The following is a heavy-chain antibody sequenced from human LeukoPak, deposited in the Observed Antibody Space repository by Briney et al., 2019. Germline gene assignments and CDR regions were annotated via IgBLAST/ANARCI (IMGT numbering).Heavy chain of an antibody. Sequence: GRSLRLSCAASGFTFRGYGMHWVRQAPGKGLEWVALIWYDGSNKYYADSVKGRFTISRDNSKNTLYLQMNSLRAEDTAMYYCASLRRDSSGWYYFDYWGQGTLVTVSS. CDR1: GFTFRGYG. D-gene: IGHD6-19*01. CDR2: IWYDGSNK. J-gene: IGHJ4*02. CDR3: ASLRRDSSGWYYFDY. V-gene: IGHV3-33*01.